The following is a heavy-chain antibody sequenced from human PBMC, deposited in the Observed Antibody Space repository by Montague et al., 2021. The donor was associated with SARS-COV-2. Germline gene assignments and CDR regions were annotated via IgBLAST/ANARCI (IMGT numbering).Heavy chain of an antibody. D-gene: IGHD5-12*01. V-gene: IGHV3-30-3*01. CDR3: ARAVIYGGYAFAYFDF. CDR1: GFTFTTSA. Sequence: SLRLSCAASGFTFTTSAMHWVRQAPGKGLEWVAIISYVGSNEFYADSVKGRFTVSRDNSRKTLYLQMNSLRADDTAMYYCARAVIYGGYAFAYFDFWGQGVLVTVSS. J-gene: IGHJ4*02. CDR2: ISYVGSNE.